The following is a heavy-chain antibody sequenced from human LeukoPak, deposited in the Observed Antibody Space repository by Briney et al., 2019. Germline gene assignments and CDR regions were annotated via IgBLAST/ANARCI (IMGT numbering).Heavy chain of an antibody. CDR3: ARVIAAAGTCFDY. CDR1: GFTFSSYW. CDR2: IKQDGSEK. Sequence: GGSLRLSCAASGFTFSSYWMSWVRQAPGKGLEWVANIKQDGSEKYYVDSVKGRFTISRDNAKNSLYLQMNSLRAEDTAVYYCARVIAAAGTCFDYWDQGTLVTVSS. J-gene: IGHJ4*02. V-gene: IGHV3-7*04. D-gene: IGHD6-13*01.